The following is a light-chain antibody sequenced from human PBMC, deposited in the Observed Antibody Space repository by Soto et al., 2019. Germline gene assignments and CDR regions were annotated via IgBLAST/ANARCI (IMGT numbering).Light chain of an antibody. CDR3: QSYDSSLSGHVV. CDR1: SSNIGAGYD. V-gene: IGLV1-40*01. J-gene: IGLJ2*01. CDR2: GNS. Sequence: QYVLTQPPSVSGAPGQRVTISCTGRSSNIGAGYDVHWYQQLPGTAPKLLIYGNSNRPSGVPDRFSGSKSGTSASLAITGLQAEDEADYYCQSYDSSLSGHVVFGGGTKLTVL.